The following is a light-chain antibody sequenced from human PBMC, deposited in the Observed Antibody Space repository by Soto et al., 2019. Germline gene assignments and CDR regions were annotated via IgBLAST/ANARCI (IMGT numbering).Light chain of an antibody. J-gene: IGLJ2*01. Sequence: QLVLTQPASLSASPGASASLTCTLRSGINVGTSRIYWYQQKPGGPPQYLLRYKSDSDKQQGSGVPSRFSGSNNASANAGTLLISGLQSEDEADYYCMIWHSNAVAFGGGTKVTVL. CDR3: MIWHSNAVA. CDR2: YKSDSDK. CDR1: SGINVGTSR. V-gene: IGLV5-45*01.